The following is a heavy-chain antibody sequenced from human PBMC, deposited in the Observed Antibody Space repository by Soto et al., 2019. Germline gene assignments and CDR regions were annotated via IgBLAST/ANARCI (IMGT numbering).Heavy chain of an antibody. CDR2: IYYSGST. CDR1: GGSISSSSYY. V-gene: IGHV4-39*01. CDR3: AKGGSGSYSNAFDS. J-gene: IGHJ3*02. D-gene: IGHD3-10*01. Sequence: SETLSLTCTVSGGSISSSSYYWGWIRQPPGKGLEWIGSIYYSGSTYYNPSLKSRVTISVDTSKNQFSLKLSSVTAADTAVYYCAKGGSGSYSNAFDSWGQGTMVTFSS.